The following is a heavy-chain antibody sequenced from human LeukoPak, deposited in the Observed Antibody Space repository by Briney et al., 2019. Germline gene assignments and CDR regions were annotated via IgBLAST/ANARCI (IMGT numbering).Heavy chain of an antibody. D-gene: IGHD6-13*01. Sequence: PGGSLRLSCAASGFSISNSAMSWVRQAPGKGLEWVSAISGSGGSTYYADSVKGRFTISRDNSKNTLYLQMNSLRAEDTAVYYCAKVRSSSFLYFDYWGQGTLVTVSS. J-gene: IGHJ4*02. CDR1: GFSISNSA. V-gene: IGHV3-23*01. CDR2: ISGSGGST. CDR3: AKVRSSSFLYFDY.